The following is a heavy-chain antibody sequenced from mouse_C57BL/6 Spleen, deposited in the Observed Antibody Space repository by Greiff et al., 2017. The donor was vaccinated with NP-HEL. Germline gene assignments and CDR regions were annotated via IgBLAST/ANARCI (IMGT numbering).Heavy chain of an antibody. D-gene: IGHD2-4*01. CDR2: IRLKSDNYAT. Sequence: EVHLVESGGGLVQPGGSMKLSCVASGFTFSNYWMNWVRQSPEKGLEWVAQIRLKSDNYATHYAESVKGRFTISRDDSKSSVYLQMNNLRAEDTGIYYCTGAYDYAYWGQGTLVTVSA. CDR3: TGAYDYAY. CDR1: GFTFSNYW. V-gene: IGHV6-3*01. J-gene: IGHJ3*01.